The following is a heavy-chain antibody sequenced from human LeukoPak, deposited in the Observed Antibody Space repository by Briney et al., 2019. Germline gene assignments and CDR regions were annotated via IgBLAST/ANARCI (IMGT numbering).Heavy chain of an antibody. CDR1: GYTFTSYG. CDR2: ISAYNGNT. CDR3: AIEDYGDYFYFQH. D-gene: IGHD4-17*01. Sequence: ASVKVSCKASGYTFTSYGISWVRQAPGQGLEWMGWISAYNGNTNYAQKLQGRVTITTDTSTSTAYMELRSLRSDDTAVYYCAIEDYGDYFYFQHWGQGTLVTVSS. J-gene: IGHJ1*01. V-gene: IGHV1-18*04.